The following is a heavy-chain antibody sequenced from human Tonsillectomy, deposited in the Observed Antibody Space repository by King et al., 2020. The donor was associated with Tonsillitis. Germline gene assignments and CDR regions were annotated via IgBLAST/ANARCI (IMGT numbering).Heavy chain of an antibody. CDR3: ARETSYDFWSGYPNWFDP. CDR1: AGSISSGSYY. D-gene: IGHD3-3*01. CDR2: IYTSGST. J-gene: IGHJ5*02. Sequence: QLQESGPGLVKPSQTLSLTCNVSAGSISSGSYYWSWIRQPAGKGLALIGRIYTSGSTNYNTSLKSRVTMSVATSKTQFSLKLSSVTAADTAVYYCARETSYDFWSGYPNWFDPWGQGTLVTVSS. V-gene: IGHV4-61*02.